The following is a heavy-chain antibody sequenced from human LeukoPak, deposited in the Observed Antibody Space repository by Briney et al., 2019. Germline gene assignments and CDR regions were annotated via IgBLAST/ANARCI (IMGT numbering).Heavy chain of an antibody. D-gene: IGHD3-9*01. CDR2: IYSGGST. CDR1: GFTVSSNY. Sequence: GGSLRLSCEVSGFTVSSNYMSWVRQAPGKGLEWVTVIYSGGSTYYADSVKGRFTISRDNSKNTLYLQMNSLRAEDTAVYYCARSRAWRYFDWLLFDYWGQGTLVTVSS. CDR3: ARSRAWRYFDWLLFDY. J-gene: IGHJ4*02. V-gene: IGHV3-66*01.